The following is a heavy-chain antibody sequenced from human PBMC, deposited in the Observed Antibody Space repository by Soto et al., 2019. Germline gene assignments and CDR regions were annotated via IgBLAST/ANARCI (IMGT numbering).Heavy chain of an antibody. V-gene: IGHV3-11*01. CDR1: GFTFSDYY. CDR3: AKDDDSYDYVWGRPFDY. CDR2: ISSSGSTI. D-gene: IGHD3-16*01. Sequence: GGSLRLSCAASGFTFSDYYMSWIRQAPGKGLEWVSYISSSGSTIYYADSVKGRFTISRDNAKNSLYLQMNSLRAEDTAVYYCAKDDDSYDYVWGRPFDYWGQGTLVTVSS. J-gene: IGHJ4*02.